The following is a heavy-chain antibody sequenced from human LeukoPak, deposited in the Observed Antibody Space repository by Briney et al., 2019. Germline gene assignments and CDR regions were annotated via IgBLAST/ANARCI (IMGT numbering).Heavy chain of an antibody. CDR1: GGSISSSDYY. CDR2: IYYSGST. J-gene: IGHJ4*02. D-gene: IGHD1-26*01. CDR3: ARYYSGSYGFDY. V-gene: IGHV4-39*01. Sequence: SETLSLTCTVSGGSISSSDYYWGWIRQPPGEGLEWIGYIYYSGSTYYNPSLKSRVTMSVDTSKNQFSLKLSSVTAADTAVYYCARYYSGSYGFDYWGQGTLVTVSS.